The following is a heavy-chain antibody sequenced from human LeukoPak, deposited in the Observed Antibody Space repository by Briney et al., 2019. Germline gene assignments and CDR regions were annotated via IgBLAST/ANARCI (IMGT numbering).Heavy chain of an antibody. CDR2: INAGNGNT. V-gene: IGHV1-3*01. D-gene: IGHD3-3*01. Sequence: ASVKVSCKASGYTFTSYAMHWVRQAPRQRLEWMGWINAGNGNTKYSQKFQGRVTITGDTSASTAYMELSSLRSEDTAVCYCARASLFYDFWSGYYPGPIDYWGQGTLVTVSS. CDR3: ARASLFYDFWSGYYPGPIDY. CDR1: GYTFTSYA. J-gene: IGHJ4*02.